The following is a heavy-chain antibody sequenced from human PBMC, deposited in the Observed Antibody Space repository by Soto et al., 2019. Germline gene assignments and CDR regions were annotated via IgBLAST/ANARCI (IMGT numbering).Heavy chain of an antibody. CDR2: ISSSSSYI. V-gene: IGHV3-21*01. CDR1: GFTFSSYS. Sequence: GGSLRLSCAASGFTFSSYSMNWVRQAPGKGLEWVSSISSSSSYIYYADSVKGRLTISRDNAKNSLYLQMNSLRAEDTAVYYCARAEQYNWNYAPFDYWGQGTLVTVSS. CDR3: ARAEQYNWNYAPFDY. D-gene: IGHD1-7*01. J-gene: IGHJ4*02.